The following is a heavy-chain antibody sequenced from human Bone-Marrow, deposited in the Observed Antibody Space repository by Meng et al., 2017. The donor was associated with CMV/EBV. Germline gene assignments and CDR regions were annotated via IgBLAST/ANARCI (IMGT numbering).Heavy chain of an antibody. Sequence: GGSLRLSRKGSGYSFTSYWIGWVRQMPGKGLEWMGIIYPGDSDTRYSPSFQGQVTISADKSISTAYLQWSSLKASDTAMYYCARGTYYDFWSGLSPSPFDYWGQGTLVTVSS. CDR1: GYSFTSYW. D-gene: IGHD3-3*01. J-gene: IGHJ4*02. CDR2: IYPGDSDT. V-gene: IGHV5-51*01. CDR3: ARGTYYDFWSGLSPSPFDY.